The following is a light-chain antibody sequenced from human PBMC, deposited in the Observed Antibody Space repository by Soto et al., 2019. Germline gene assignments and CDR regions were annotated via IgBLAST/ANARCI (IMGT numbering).Light chain of an antibody. CDR3: QQFSSYPLT. CDR2: DAS. V-gene: IGKV3-20*01. J-gene: IGKJ4*01. CDR1: QTVRNNY. Sequence: ELVLTRSPGTPSFAAGERATLSCRASQTVRNNYLAWYQQKPGQAPRLLIYDASSRATGIPDRFSGGGSGTDFTLTISRLEPEDFAVYYCQQFSSYPLTFGGGTKVDIK.